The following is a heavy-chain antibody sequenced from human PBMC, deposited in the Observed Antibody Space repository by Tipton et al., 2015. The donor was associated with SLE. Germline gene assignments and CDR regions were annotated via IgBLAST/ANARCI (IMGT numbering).Heavy chain of an antibody. CDR3: ASHTSSWTGMGY. CDR2: IYYSGST. V-gene: IGHV4-31*03. J-gene: IGHJ4*02. CDR1: GGSISSGGYY. Sequence: TLSLTCTVSGGSISSGGYYWSWIRQHPGKGLEWIGYIYYSGSTYYNPSLKSRVTISVDTSKNQFSLKLSSVTAADTAVYYCASHTSSWTGMGYWGQGTLVTVSS. D-gene: IGHD6-13*01.